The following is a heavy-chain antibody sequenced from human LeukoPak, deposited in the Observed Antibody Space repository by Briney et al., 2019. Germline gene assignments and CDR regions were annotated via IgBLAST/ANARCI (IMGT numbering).Heavy chain of an antibody. CDR3: ASPGYSYGSLFDY. Sequence: GGSLRLSCAASGFTFSSYAMHWVRQAPGKGLEWVAVISYDGSNKYYAGSVKGRFTISRDNSKNTLYLQMNSLRAEDTAVYYCASPGYSYGSLFDYWGQGTLVTVSS. V-gene: IGHV3-30-3*01. CDR1: GFTFSSYA. J-gene: IGHJ4*02. D-gene: IGHD5-18*01. CDR2: ISYDGSNK.